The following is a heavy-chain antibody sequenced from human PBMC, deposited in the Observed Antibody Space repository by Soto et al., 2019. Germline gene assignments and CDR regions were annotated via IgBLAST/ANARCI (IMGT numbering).Heavy chain of an antibody. D-gene: IGHD1-1*01. CDR2: ISGGASDK. V-gene: IGHV3-7*01. J-gene: IGHJ4*02. Sequence: EVQLVESGGGLVQPGGSLRLSCEASGFMFSAYWISWVRQDPRKGLEWVATISGGASDKFYVDSVKGRVTISRDDAKNSLYLQMNSRRDEDTVVDYCVRDDWNRFDHWGQGTRVIVSS. CDR1: GFMFSAYW. CDR3: VRDDWNRFDH.